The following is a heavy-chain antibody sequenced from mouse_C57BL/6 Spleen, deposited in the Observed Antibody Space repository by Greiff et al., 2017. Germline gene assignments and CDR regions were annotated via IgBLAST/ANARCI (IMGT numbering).Heavy chain of an antibody. Sequence: QVQLQQPGAELVKPGASVKLSCKASGYTFTSYWMHWVKQRPGQGLEWIGMIHPYSGSTNYNEKFKSKATLTVDKSSSTAYMQLSSLTSEDSAVYYCAREEVEYALDYWGQGTSVTVSS. CDR2: IHPYSGST. J-gene: IGHJ4*01. CDR1: GYTFTSYW. V-gene: IGHV1-64*01. CDR3: AREEVEYALDY. D-gene: IGHD5-2*01.